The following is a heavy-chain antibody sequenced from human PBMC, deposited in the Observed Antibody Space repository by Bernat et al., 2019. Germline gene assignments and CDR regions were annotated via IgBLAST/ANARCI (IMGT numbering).Heavy chain of an antibody. CDR3: AKTRITMIVVVIHDAFDI. Sequence: EVQLLESGGGLVQPGGSLRLSCAASGFTFSSYAMSWVRQAPGKGLEWVSAISGSGGSTDYADSVKGRLTSSRDNSKNTLYLQMNSLRAEDTAVYYCAKTRITMIVVVIHDAFDIWGQGTMVTVSS. J-gene: IGHJ3*02. D-gene: IGHD3-22*01. CDR1: GFTFSSYA. CDR2: ISGSGGST. V-gene: IGHV3-23*01.